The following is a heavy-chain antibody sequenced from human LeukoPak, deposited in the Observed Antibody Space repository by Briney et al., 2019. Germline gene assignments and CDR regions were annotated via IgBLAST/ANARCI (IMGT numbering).Heavy chain of an antibody. D-gene: IGHD2-21*01. V-gene: IGHV3-23*01. CDR2: ISDSGNT. J-gene: IGHJ4*02. CDR3: AKAPVTTCRGAYCYPFDY. CDR1: GFTLSSYA. Sequence: GGSLRLSCAASGFTLSSYAMSWVRQAPGKGLEWVSAISDSGNTYHADSVKGRFTISRDSSKNTLFLQMNRLRPEDAAVYYCAKAPVTTCRGAYCYPFDYWGQGTLVTVS.